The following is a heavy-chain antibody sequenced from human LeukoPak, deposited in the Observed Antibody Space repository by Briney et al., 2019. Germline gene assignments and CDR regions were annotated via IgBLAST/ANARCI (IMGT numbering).Heavy chain of an antibody. CDR1: GYTFTSYD. D-gene: IGHD5-24*01. Sequence: GASLKVSCKASGYTFTSYDINWVRQATGQGLEWMGWMTPNSGYTGYAQKFKGRVTITRNTSITTAYMELSSLRFEDPAVYYCARDRDGYNFGYFDLWGRRALVTVAS. CDR3: ARDRDGYNFGYFDL. CDR2: MTPNSGYT. V-gene: IGHV1-8*03. J-gene: IGHJ2*01.